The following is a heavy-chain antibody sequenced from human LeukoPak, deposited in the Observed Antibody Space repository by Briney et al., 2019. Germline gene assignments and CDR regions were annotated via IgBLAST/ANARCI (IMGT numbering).Heavy chain of an antibody. Sequence: PSETLSLTCTVSGGSISSSNYYWGWIRQPPGKGLEWIGTIYYSGTTYYNPSLESRVTIFEDTSKNQFSLMLTSVTAADTAVYYCATRLRWPSYFDYWGQGTLVTVSS. J-gene: IGHJ4*02. D-gene: IGHD4-23*01. CDR1: GGSISSSNYY. CDR2: IYYSGTT. V-gene: IGHV4-39*01. CDR3: ATRLRWPSYFDY.